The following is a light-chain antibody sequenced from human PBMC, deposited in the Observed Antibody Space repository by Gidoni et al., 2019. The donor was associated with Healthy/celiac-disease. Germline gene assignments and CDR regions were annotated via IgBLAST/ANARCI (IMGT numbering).Light chain of an antibody. J-gene: IGKJ3*01. CDR3: QQYDNLPPIFT. Sequence: DIQMTQSLSSLSASVGDRVTITCQASQDISNYLNWYQQKPGKAPKLLIYDASNLETGVPSRFSGSGSGTDFTFTISSLQPEDIATYYCQQYDNLPPIFTFXPXTKVDIK. CDR1: QDISNY. CDR2: DAS. V-gene: IGKV1-33*01.